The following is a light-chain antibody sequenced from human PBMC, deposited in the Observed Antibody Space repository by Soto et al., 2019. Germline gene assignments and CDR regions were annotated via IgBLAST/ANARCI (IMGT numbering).Light chain of an antibody. CDR3: QQYNRYWT. CDR1: QTVNTN. CDR2: GAS. Sequence: VMTQAPATLSVSPGERATLSCRASQTVNTNVAWYQQNPGQAPRLVIYGASARAPALPARFRGRGSGPAFPLTISSLQPDDFATYYCQQYNRYWTFGQGTKVDIK. V-gene: IGKV3-15*01. J-gene: IGKJ1*01.